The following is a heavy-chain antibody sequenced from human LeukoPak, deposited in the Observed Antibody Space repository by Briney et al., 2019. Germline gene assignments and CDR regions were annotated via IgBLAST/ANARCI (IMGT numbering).Heavy chain of an antibody. CDR1: GGSISSPNW. V-gene: IGHV4-4*02. D-gene: IGHD6-13*01. CDR3: ARVGSSSDYYYYYYYMDV. CDR2: IYHSGMT. J-gene: IGHJ6*03. Sequence: SGTLSLTCAVSGGSISSPNWWSWVRQPPGKGLEWIGEIYHSGMTNYKTSLKSRVTISVDKSKNQFSLKLSSVTAADTAVYYCARVGSSSDYYYYYYYMDVWGKGTTVTVSS.